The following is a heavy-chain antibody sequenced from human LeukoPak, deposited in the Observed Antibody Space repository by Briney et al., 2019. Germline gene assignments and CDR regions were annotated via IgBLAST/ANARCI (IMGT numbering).Heavy chain of an antibody. CDR1: GVSISSTNW. CDR3: ARGYGPGY. D-gene: IGHD4-17*01. CDR2: IDHRGNT. J-gene: IGHJ4*02. Sequence: SESLSLTCAASGVSISSTNWWNWVRDPPGKGLGGIGEIDHRGNTNYKPSLKSRVSISADKSKNQFSRKLTSVAAADTAVYYCARGYGPGYWGQGILVTVSA. V-gene: IGHV4-4*02.